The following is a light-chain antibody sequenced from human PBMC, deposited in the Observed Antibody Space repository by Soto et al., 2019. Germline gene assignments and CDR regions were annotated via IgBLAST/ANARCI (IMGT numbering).Light chain of an antibody. J-gene: IGKJ2*01. CDR1: QSVSINY. V-gene: IGKV3-20*01. Sequence: EIVLTQSPGTLSLSPGERATLSCRASQSVSINYLAGYKQKPGQAPSLLISGASTRATGILERFSGSGSGPDFTLTISRLEPEDCAVYYCQQYGSSPYTFGQGTNVEIK. CDR2: GAS. CDR3: QQYGSSPYT.